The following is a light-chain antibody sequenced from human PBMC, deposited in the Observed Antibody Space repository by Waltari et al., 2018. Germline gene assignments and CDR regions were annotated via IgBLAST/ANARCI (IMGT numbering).Light chain of an antibody. J-gene: IGKJ1*01. CDR3: QQYDSYPWT. CDR2: KAS. CDR1: QSIGNW. V-gene: IGKV1-5*03. Sequence: DIQMTQSPSTLSASVRDRVTITCRASQSIGNWLAWYQQKPGKAPNLLIYKASSLQSGVPSRFSGRGSGTDFTLTISSLQPDDFATYYCQQYDSYPWTFGQGTKVEIK.